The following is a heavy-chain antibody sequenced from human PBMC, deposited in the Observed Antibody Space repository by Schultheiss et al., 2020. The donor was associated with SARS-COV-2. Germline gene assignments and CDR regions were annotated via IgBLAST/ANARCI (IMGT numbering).Heavy chain of an antibody. D-gene: IGHD1-26*01. CDR3: ARDRGSYRYYFDY. CDR1: GGTFSSYA. V-gene: IGHV1-69*13. J-gene: IGHJ4*02. Sequence: SVKVSCKASGGTFSSYAISWVRQPPGRGLEWMGGIIPIFGTANYAQKFQGRVTITADESTSTAYMELSSLRSEDTAVYYCARDRGSYRYYFDYWGQGTLVTVSS. CDR2: IIPIFGTA.